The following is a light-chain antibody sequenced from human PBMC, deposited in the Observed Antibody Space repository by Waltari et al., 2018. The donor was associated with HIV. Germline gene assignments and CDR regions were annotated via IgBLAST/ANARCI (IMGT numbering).Light chain of an antibody. CDR3: LQHDSYPYT. CDR2: EAT. CDR1: EDIDDN. V-gene: IGKV5-2*01. J-gene: IGKJ2*01. Sequence: ETTLTQSPEFMSATPGDKVNISCKASEDIDDNLNWYQQKPGKAAVLIILEATTLVPGIPPRFSGSGSGTDFTLTNNFIDSEDAAYYFCLQHDSYPYTFGQETKLEIK.